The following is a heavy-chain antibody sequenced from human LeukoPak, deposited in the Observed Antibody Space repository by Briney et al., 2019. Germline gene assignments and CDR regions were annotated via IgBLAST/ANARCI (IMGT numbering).Heavy chain of an antibody. V-gene: IGHV3-33*01. D-gene: IGHD2-15*01. Sequence: GGSLRLSCAASGFTFSSYGMHWVRQAPGKGLEWVAVIWYDGSNKYYADSVKGRFTISRDNSKNTLYLQMNSLRAEDTAVYYCARRYCSGGSCYKGIDYWGQGTLVTVSS. CDR1: GFTFSSYG. CDR3: ARRYCSGGSCYKGIDY. J-gene: IGHJ4*02. CDR2: IWYDGSNK.